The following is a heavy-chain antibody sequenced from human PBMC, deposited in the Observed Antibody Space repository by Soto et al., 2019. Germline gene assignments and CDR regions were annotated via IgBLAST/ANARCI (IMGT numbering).Heavy chain of an antibody. CDR1: GFTFSSHS. CDR3: VRDPYSSITLTMFDF. CDR2: ISNSGSNI. J-gene: IGHJ4*02. V-gene: IGHV3-48*02. Sequence: EVQLVESGGGLVQPGGSLRLSCAAAGFTFSSHSMNWVRQAPGKGLECVSYISNSGSNIYYADSVKGRFTISRDNDKNPLYLQMNSLRDADKDVYYCVRDPYSSITLTMFDFWGQGTLVTVSS. D-gene: IGHD4-17*01.